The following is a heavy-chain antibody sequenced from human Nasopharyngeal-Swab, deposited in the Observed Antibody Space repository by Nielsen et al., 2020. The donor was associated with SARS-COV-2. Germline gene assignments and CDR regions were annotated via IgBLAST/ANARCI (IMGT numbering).Heavy chain of an antibody. CDR1: GGSISDYY. D-gene: IGHD1-14*01. Sequence: SETLSLTFTVSGGSISDYYWSWIRQPPGKGLEWVGYIYYSGTTNYNPSLESRVTISIDMSKNQFSLKLYSVTAADTAVYYCARNHKWGGDAFDLWGQGTMVTVSS. J-gene: IGHJ3*01. CDR3: ARNHKWGGDAFDL. V-gene: IGHV4-59*08. CDR2: IYYSGTT.